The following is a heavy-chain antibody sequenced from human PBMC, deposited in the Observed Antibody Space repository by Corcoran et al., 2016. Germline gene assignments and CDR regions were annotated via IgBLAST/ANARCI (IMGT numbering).Heavy chain of an antibody. Sequence: QVQLQESGPGLVKPSQTLSLTCTVSGGSISSGGYYWSWIRQHPGKGLEWIGYIYYSGSTYYNPSLKSRVTISVDTSKNQFSLKLSSVTAADTAVYYCAISRRDGYRPVHWYFDLWGRGTLVTVSS. J-gene: IGHJ2*01. V-gene: IGHV4-31*03. CDR2: IYYSGST. D-gene: IGHD5-12*01. CDR3: AISRRDGYRPVHWYFDL. CDR1: GGSISSGGYY.